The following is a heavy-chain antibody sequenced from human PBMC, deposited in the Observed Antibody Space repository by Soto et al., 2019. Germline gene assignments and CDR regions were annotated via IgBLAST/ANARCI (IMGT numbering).Heavy chain of an antibody. Sequence: GGSLRLSCAASGFTFSSYAMSWVRQAPGKGLEWVSAISGSGGSTYYADSVKGRFTISRDNSKNTLYLQTNSQRAEDTAVYYCAKDPGLQPTLLYYYYYMDVWGKGTTVTVSS. CDR1: GFTFSSYA. V-gene: IGHV3-23*01. D-gene: IGHD4-4*01. CDR2: ISGSGGST. CDR3: AKDPGLQPTLLYYYYYMDV. J-gene: IGHJ6*03.